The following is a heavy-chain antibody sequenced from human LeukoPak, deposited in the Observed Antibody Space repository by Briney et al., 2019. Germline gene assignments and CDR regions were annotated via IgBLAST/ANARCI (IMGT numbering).Heavy chain of an antibody. CDR2: ISAYNGNT. CDR1: GYTFTSYG. J-gene: IGHJ5*02. V-gene: IGHV1-18*01. CDR3: TRDRELRFLEWLPIYNWFDP. D-gene: IGHD3-3*01. Sequence: ASVKVSCKASGYTFTSYGISWVRQAPGQGLEWMGWISAYNGNTNYAQKLQGRVTMTTDTSTSTAYMELRSLRSDDTAVYYCTRDRELRFLEWLPIYNWFDPWGQGTLVTVSS.